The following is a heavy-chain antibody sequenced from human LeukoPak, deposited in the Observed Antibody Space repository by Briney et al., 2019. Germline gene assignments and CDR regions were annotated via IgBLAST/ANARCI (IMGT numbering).Heavy chain of an antibody. CDR1: VYTFTSYG. Sequence: ASVKVSCKASVYTFTSYGISWVRQAPGQGLEWMGWISAYNGNTNYAQKLQGRVTMTTDTSTSTAYMELRSLRSDDTAVYYCARDKGAAPTERFDVWGHGTTVTVSS. D-gene: IGHD6-6*01. CDR3: ARDKGAAPTERFDV. V-gene: IGHV1-18*01. J-gene: IGHJ6*02. CDR2: ISAYNGNT.